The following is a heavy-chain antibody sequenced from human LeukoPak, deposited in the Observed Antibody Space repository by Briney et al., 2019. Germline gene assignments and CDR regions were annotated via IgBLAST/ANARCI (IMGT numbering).Heavy chain of an antibody. D-gene: IGHD1-7*01. Sequence: AGGSLRLSCAASGFTFRNYGMHWVRQAPGKGLEWVAVIGSDGRTDYYADPVKGRFTISRDSSKNMMYLQMNSLRTEDTAVYYCTREGMGTSFSAWFDPWGQGTLVTVSS. CDR3: TREGMGTSFSAWFDP. CDR2: IGSDGRTD. V-gene: IGHV3-30*03. CDR1: GFTFRNYG. J-gene: IGHJ5*01.